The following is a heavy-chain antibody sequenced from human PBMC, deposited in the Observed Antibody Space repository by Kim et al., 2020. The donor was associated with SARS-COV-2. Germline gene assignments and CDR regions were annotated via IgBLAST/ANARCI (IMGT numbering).Heavy chain of an antibody. CDR2: ISSSSSTL. D-gene: IGHD4-17*01. J-gene: IGHJ6*02. CDR1: GFTFSSYS. Sequence: GGSLRLSCAASGFTFSSYSMNWVRQAPGKGLEWVSYISSSSSTLYYADSVKGRFTISRDNAKNSLYLQMNSLRAEDTAVYYCARPDYGIGMDVWGQGTTVTVSS. V-gene: IGHV3-48*01. CDR3: ARPDYGIGMDV.